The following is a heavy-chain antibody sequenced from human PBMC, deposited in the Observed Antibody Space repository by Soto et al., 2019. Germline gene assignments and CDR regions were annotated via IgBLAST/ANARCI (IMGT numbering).Heavy chain of an antibody. D-gene: IGHD2-15*01. CDR3: ARGEGRLPGCYDS. Sequence: SETLSLGCSVSGGSISCDYYWRWIRQSPEKGLGWIGYIYYSGSSYSNPALQSRLSMSLDTSKNQFSLKLRSVTAADTAVYYCARGEGRLPGCYDSWGQGALVPVSS. CDR1: GGSISCDYY. V-gene: IGHV4-30-4*01. CDR2: IYYSGSS. J-gene: IGHJ4*02.